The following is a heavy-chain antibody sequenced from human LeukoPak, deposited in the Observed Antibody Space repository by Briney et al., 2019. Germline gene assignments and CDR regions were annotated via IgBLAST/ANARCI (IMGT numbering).Heavy chain of an antibody. V-gene: IGHV3-30*14. CDR1: GFPFSNYA. D-gene: IGHD2-21*02. J-gene: IGHJ4*02. CDR2: VSYDGSDK. CDR3: ARGDSVVTAAY. Sequence: PGRSLRLSCAASGFPFSNYAMHWVRQAPGKELEWVAVVSYDGSDKSYADCVRGRFTISRDNSKNTLYLQMNSLRAEDTAVYYCARGDSVVTAAYWGQGTLVTVSS.